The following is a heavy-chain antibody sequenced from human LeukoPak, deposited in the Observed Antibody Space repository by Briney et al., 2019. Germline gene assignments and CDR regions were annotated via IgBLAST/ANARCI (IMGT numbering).Heavy chain of an antibody. CDR1: GFTFSNHW. V-gene: IGHV3-74*01. CDR2: INRDGSGT. D-gene: IGHD6-19*01. Sequence: GGSLRLSCAASGFTFSNHWMHWVRQAPGKGLVWVSRINRDGSGTSYADSVKGRFTISRDNAKNALYLQMDSLRAEDAALYYRARHSIPVSVYFDHWGQGTLVTVSS. CDR3: ARHSIPVSVYFDH. J-gene: IGHJ4*02.